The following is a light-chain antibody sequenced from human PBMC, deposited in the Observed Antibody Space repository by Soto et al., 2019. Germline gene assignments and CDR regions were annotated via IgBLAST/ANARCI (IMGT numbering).Light chain of an antibody. CDR1: QSVSSSY. Sequence: EIVLTQSPGTLSLSPWERATLSCRASQSVSSSYLAWYQQKPGQAPRLLIYGASNRATGIPDRFTGSGSGTDFTLTISRLEPEDFAVYYCQQFDGSPRTFGQGTKVDIK. CDR3: QQFDGSPRT. CDR2: GAS. V-gene: IGKV3-20*01. J-gene: IGKJ1*01.